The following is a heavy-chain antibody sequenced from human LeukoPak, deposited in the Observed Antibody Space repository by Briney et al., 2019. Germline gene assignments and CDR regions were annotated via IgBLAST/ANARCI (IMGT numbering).Heavy chain of an antibody. V-gene: IGHV4-59*01. J-gene: IGHJ6*02. CDR2: IYYSGST. CDR3: ARVPYYDSSGYPTYYYYGMVV. D-gene: IGHD3-22*01. CDR1: GGSISSYY. Sequence: PSETLSLTCTVSGGSISSYYWSWIRQPPGKGLEWIGYIYYSGSTNYNPSLKSRVTISVDTSKNQFSLKLSSVTAADTAVYYCARVPYYDSSGYPTYYYYGMVVWGQGTTVTVSS.